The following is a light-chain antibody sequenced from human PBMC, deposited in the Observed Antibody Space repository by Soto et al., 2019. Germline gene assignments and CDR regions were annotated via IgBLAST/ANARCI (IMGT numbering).Light chain of an antibody. CDR1: QSVIIH. Sequence: VMTQSPGTVSVTKGKRATLSCRVSQSVIIHFACYQQKPGQAPRLLIYDTSTRATGIPARFSGSGSGTEFTLTISSLHSEDFAVYYCQQYSNWPPITFGQGTRLEI. J-gene: IGKJ5*01. CDR2: DTS. CDR3: QQYSNWPPIT. V-gene: IGKV3-15*01.